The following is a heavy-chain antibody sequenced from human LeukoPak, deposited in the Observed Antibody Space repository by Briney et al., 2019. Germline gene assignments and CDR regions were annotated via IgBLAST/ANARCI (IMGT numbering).Heavy chain of an antibody. V-gene: IGHV4-61*01. J-gene: IGHJ4*02. D-gene: IGHD4-17*01. CDR1: GGSVSSGSYY. Sequence: SETLSLTCTVSGGSVSSGSYYWSWIRQPPRKGLEWIGYIYYSGSTNYNPSLKSRVTISVDTSKNQFSLKLSSVTAADTAVYYCARDRYGDYTWGYWGQGTLVTVSS. CDR3: ARDRYGDYTWGY. CDR2: IYYSGST.